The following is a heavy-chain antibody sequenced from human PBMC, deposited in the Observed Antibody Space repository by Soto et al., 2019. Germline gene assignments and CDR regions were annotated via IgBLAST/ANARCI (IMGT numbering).Heavy chain of an antibody. CDR2: IWYDGSNK. J-gene: IGHJ4*02. V-gene: IGHV3-33*01. D-gene: IGHD1-26*01. CDR3: ARGTVGASSSTPYYFDY. Sequence: QVQLVESGGGVVQPGRSLRLSCAASGFTFSSYGMHWVRQAPGKGLEGVAVIWYDGSNKYYADSVKGRFTISRDNSKNTLYLQMNSLRAEDTAVYYCARGTVGASSSTPYYFDYWGQGTLVTVSS. CDR1: GFTFSSYG.